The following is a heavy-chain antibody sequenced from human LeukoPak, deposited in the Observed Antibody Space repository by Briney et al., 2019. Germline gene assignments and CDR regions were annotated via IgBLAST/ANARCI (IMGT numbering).Heavy chain of an antibody. CDR1: GFPFSNYW. CDR2: INGDGSRT. Sequence: PGGSLRLSCAASGFPFSNYWMHWVRQAPGKGLGWVSRINGDGSRTNYADSVKGRFTISTDNANNTVYLQMNSLRAEDTYDYYCRGGVDYLGQGTLVTVSS. J-gene: IGHJ4*02. CDR3: RGGVDY. V-gene: IGHV3-74*01.